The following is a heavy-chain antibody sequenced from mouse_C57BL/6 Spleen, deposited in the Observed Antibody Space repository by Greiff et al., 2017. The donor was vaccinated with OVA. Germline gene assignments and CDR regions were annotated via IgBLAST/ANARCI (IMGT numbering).Heavy chain of an antibody. D-gene: IGHD2-5*01. CDR2: ISYDGSN. Sequence: EVQRVESGPGLVKPSQSLSLTCSVTGYSITSGYYWNWIRQFPGNKLEWMGYISYDGSNNYNPSLKNRISITRDTSKNQFFLKLNSVTTEDTATYYCARGGYSTFYAMDYWGQGTSVTVSS. CDR1: GYSITSGYY. J-gene: IGHJ4*01. CDR3: ARGGYSTFYAMDY. V-gene: IGHV3-6*01.